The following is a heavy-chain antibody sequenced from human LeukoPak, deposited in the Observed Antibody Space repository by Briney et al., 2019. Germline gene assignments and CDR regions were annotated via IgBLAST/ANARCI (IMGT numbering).Heavy chain of an antibody. CDR2: IYYSGST. J-gene: IGHJ5*02. V-gene: IGHV4-59*11. CDR3: ARGAPYCGGDCYPDNWFDP. CDR1: GGSISSHY. Sequence: SETLSLTCTVSGGSISSHYWSWIRQPPGKGLEWIGYIYYSGSTNYNPSLKSRVTISVDTSKNQFSLKLSSVTAAGTAVYYCARGAPYCGGDCYPDNWFDPWGQGTLVTVSS. D-gene: IGHD2-21*02.